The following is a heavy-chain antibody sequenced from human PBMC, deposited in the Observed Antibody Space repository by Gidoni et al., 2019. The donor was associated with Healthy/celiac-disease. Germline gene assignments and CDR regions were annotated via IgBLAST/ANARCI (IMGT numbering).Heavy chain of an antibody. D-gene: IGHD3-22*01. CDR1: GYTFTSYG. J-gene: IGHJ4*02. Sequence: QVQLVQSGAEVTKPASSVTVSCKASGYTFTSYGISGVRQAPGQGLEWMGWIRAYNGNTNYAQKLQGRVTMTTDTSTSTAYMELRSLRSDDTAVYYCARDLCYGSSGYYLPDYWGQGTLVTVSS. CDR2: IRAYNGNT. V-gene: IGHV1-18*01. CDR3: ARDLCYGSSGYYLPDY.